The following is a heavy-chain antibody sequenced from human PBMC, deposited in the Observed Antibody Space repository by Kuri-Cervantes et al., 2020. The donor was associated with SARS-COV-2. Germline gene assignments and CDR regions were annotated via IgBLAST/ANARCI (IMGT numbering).Heavy chain of an antibody. J-gene: IGHJ4*02. D-gene: IGHD4-11*01. Sequence: SGPTLVKPTEPLTLTCTVSGFSLSNAKMGVSWIRQTPGKALEWLARIDWDDDKYYKTSLNTRLSISKDTSKDQVVLTMTNMDPVDTASYYCVRIRAATVIADYWGQGTLVTVSS. CDR1: GFSLSNAKMG. V-gene: IGHV2-70*11. CDR3: VRIRAATVIADY. CDR2: IDWDDDK.